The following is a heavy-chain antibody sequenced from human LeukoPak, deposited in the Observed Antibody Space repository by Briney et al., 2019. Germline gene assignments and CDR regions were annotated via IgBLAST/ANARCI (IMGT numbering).Heavy chain of an antibody. CDR3: ARDPGHSYVQPSAPPY. J-gene: IGHJ4*02. CDR2: IIPILGIA. CDR1: GGTFISYA. D-gene: IGHD5-18*01. V-gene: IGHV1-69*04. Sequence: SVKVSCKASGGTFISYAISWVRQAPGQGLEWMGRIIPILGIANYAQKFQGRVTITADKSTSTAYMELSSLRSEDTAVYYCARDPGHSYVQPSAPPYWGQGTLVTVSS.